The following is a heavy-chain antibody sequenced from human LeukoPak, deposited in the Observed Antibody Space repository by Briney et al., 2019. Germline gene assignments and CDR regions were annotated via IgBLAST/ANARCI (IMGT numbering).Heavy chain of an antibody. CDR1: GFTFSGYD. CDR2: IGTVGDA. Sequence: GGSLRLSCAASGFTFSGYDFHWVRQATGRGLEWVSAIGTVGDAHYLDSVKGRFTISRENAKNSLYLQMNSLRAGDTAVYYCARETGDVLLGAFDIWGQGTMVTVSS. D-gene: IGHD3-10*01. J-gene: IGHJ3*02. CDR3: ARETGDVLLGAFDI. V-gene: IGHV3-13*04.